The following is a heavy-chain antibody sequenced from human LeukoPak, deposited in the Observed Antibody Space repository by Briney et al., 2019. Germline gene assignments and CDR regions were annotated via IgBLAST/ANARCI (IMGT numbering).Heavy chain of an antibody. CDR3: ARKSSAVAGPFDY. J-gene: IGHJ4*02. D-gene: IGHD6-19*01. V-gene: IGHV3-21*01. CDR1: GFTFSSYT. Sequence: GGSLRLSCAASGFTFSSYTMNWVRQAPGKGLEWVSSISSSSSYIYYADPVKGRFTISRDNAKHSLYLQMNSLRAEDTAVYYCARKSSAVAGPFDYWGQGTLVTVSS. CDR2: ISSSSSYI.